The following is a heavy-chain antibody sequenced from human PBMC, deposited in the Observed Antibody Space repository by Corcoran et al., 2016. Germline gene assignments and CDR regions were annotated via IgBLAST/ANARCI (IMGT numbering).Heavy chain of an antibody. V-gene: IGHV4-59*01. CDR1: GGSISSYY. D-gene: IGHD2-2*01. CDR3: VRGSGCGSTSCYYPFDY. CDR2: IYYSGST. Sequence: QVQLQESGPGLVKPSETLSLTCTVSGGSISSYYWTWIRQPPGKGLEWIGYIYYSGSTKYNPSLKSRVTISVDTSKNQFSLKLSSVTAADTAVYYCVRGSGCGSTSCYYPFDYWGQGTLVTVSS. J-gene: IGHJ4*02.